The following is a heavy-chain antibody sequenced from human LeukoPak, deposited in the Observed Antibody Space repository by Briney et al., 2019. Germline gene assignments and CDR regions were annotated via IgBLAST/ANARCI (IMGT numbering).Heavy chain of an antibody. J-gene: IGHJ4*02. D-gene: IGHD2-21*01. CDR1: GFTFSSYW. V-gene: IGHV3-23*01. Sequence: GGSLRLSCAASGFTFSSYWMHWVRQAPGKGLEWVSAISGSGGSTYYADSVKGRFTISTDNSKNTLYLQMNSLRAEDTAVYYCARNKVMALAHYFDYWGPGTLVTVSS. CDR2: ISGSGGST. CDR3: ARNKVMALAHYFDY.